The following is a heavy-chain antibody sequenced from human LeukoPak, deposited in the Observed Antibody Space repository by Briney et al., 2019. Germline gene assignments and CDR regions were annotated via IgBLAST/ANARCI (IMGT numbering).Heavy chain of an antibody. Sequence: PGGSLRLSCAASGFTFSTYWMHWVRQAPGKGLVWVSRFNSDGRSAYYADSVKGRFTISRDNAKNTLYQQMNSLRAEDTAVYYCTRGRYYLDSWGQGTLVTVSS. CDR1: GFTFSTYW. CDR2: FNSDGRSA. J-gene: IGHJ4*02. CDR3: TRGRYYLDS. D-gene: IGHD4-17*01. V-gene: IGHV3-74*01.